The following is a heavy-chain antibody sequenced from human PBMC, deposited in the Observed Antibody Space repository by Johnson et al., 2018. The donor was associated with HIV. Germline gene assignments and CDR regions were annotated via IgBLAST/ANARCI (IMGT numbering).Heavy chain of an antibody. J-gene: IGHJ3*02. D-gene: IGHD3-22*01. CDR3: ARVSNMIVVARNDAFDI. CDR2: ISSSGSTI. CDR1: GFTFSDYY. V-gene: IGHV3-11*01. Sequence: QVQLVESGGGLVKPAGSLRLSCAASGFTFSDYYMSWIRQAPGKGLEWVSYISSSGSTIYYADSVKGRLTIARDNAKNSLYLQMNSLQAEDTALYYCARVSNMIVVARNDAFDIWGQGTMVTVSS.